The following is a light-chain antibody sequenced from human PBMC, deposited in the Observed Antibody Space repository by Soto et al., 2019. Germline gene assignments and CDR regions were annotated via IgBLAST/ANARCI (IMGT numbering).Light chain of an antibody. CDR2: DVS. Sequence: QSALTQPRSVSGSPGQSVTISCTGTSSDVGTYDFVSWYQQHPGKAPRLMIFDVSERPSGVPDRFSGSKSGNTASLTISGLQAEDEADYYCSSYVGATTRVFGTGTKVTVL. CDR3: SSYVGATTRV. V-gene: IGLV2-11*01. CDR1: SSDVGTYDF. J-gene: IGLJ1*01.